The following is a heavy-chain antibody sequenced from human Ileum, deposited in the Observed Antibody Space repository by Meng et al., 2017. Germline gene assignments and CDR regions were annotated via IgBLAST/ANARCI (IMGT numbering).Heavy chain of an antibody. Sequence: QLHLQQWGPGLVMPSDTLSRTCAVYGGSFSGYDWSWIRQTPGKGLEWIGEINHSGSTNYNPSLKSRVTISVDTSKNQFSLKLSSVTAADTAVYYCARGGGRYGPDFDYWGQGTLVTVSS. D-gene: IGHD3-16*01. CDR1: GGSFSGYD. J-gene: IGHJ4*02. CDR2: INHSGST. V-gene: IGHV4-34*01. CDR3: ARGGGRYGPDFDY.